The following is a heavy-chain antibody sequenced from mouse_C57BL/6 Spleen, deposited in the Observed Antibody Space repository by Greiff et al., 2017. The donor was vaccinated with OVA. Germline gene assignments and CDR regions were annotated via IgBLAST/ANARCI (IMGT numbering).Heavy chain of an antibody. V-gene: IGHV5-4*03. CDR1: GFTFSSYA. CDR3: ARLYDGYSWFAY. CDR2: ISDGGSYT. D-gene: IGHD2-3*01. J-gene: IGHJ3*01. Sequence: EVKLMESGGGLVKPGGSLKLSCAASGFTFSSYAMSWVRQTPEKRLEWVATISDGGSYTYYPDNVKGRFTISRDNAKNNLYLQMSHLKSEDTAMYYCARLYDGYSWFAYWGQGTLVTVSA.